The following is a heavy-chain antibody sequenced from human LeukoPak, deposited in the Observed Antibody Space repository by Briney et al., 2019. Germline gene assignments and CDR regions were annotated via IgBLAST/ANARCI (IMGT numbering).Heavy chain of an antibody. D-gene: IGHD3-9*01. CDR2: IYYSGST. Sequence: KSSETLSLTCTVSGGSISSYYWSWIRQPPGKGLEWIGYIYYSGSTNYNPSLKSRVTISVDTSKNQFSLKLSSVTAADTAVYYCASSRNDILSGYNPYAFDIWGQRTMVTVSS. CDR1: GGSISSYY. CDR3: ASSRNDILSGYNPYAFDI. J-gene: IGHJ3*02. V-gene: IGHV4-59*01.